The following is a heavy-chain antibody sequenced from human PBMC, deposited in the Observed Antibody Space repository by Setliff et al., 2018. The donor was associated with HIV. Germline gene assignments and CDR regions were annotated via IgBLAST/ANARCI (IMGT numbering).Heavy chain of an antibody. J-gene: IGHJ4*02. D-gene: IGHD6-19*01. CDR2: VYYSGDT. CDR1: GGSISRNYY. Sequence: SETLSLTCNVSGGSISRNYYWGWIRQPPDKGLEWIGSVYYSGDTDYNPSLKSRVSTSVDTSKNQFSLKLSSVTAADTAVYYCARHTIGVATWSDGFDFWGQGRLVTVSS. V-gene: IGHV4-39*07. CDR3: ARHTIGVATWSDGFDF.